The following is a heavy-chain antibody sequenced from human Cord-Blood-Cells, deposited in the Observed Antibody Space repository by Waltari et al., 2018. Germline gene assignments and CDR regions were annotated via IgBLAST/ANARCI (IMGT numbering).Heavy chain of an antibody. CDR1: GYTFTGYY. CDR2: RNLDSGGT. J-gene: IGHJ4*02. Sequence: QVQLVQSGAEVKKPGASVKVSCTASGYTFTGYYMHWVRQAPGQGLEWMGWRNLDSGGTNDAQKLQGRVTMTRDTSISTAYMELSRLRSDDTAVYYGASARDYGSGSYYNWGQGTLVTDSA. V-gene: IGHV1-2*02. D-gene: IGHD3-10*01. CDR3: ASARDYGSGSYYN.